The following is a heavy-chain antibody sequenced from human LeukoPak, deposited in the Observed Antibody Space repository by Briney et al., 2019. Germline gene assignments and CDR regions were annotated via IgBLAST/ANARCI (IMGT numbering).Heavy chain of an antibody. J-gene: IGHJ2*01. CDR2: INPNRGGT. V-gene: IGHV1-2*02. CDR3: ARSPPTWYFDL. Sequence: GASVKVSCKASGYTFTGYYMHWVRQAPGQGLEWMGWINPNRGGTNYAQKFQGRVTMTRDTSISTAYMELSRLRSDDTAVYYCARSPPTWYFDLWGRGTLVTVSS. CDR1: GYTFTGYY.